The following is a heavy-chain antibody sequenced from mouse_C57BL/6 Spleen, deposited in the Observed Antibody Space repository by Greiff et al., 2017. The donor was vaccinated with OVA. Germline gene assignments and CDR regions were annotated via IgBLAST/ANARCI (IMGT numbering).Heavy chain of an antibody. Sequence: QVQLQQSGAELVKPGASVKISCKASGYAFSSYWMNWVKQRPGKGLEWIGQIYPGDGDTNYNGKFKGKATLTADKSSSTAYMQLSSLTSEDSAVYFCARGGNYGGYAMDYWGQGTSVTVSS. V-gene: IGHV1-80*01. CDR3: ARGGNYGGYAMDY. CDR1: GYAFSSYW. D-gene: IGHD2-1*01. CDR2: IYPGDGDT. J-gene: IGHJ4*01.